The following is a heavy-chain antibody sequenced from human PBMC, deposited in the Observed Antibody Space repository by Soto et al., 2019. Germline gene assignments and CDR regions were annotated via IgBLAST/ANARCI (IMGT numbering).Heavy chain of an antibody. CDR3: ARHSDCSGGSCYSEYFAVGNWFDP. CDR1: GGSISSYY. V-gene: IGHV4-59*08. Sequence: QVQLQESGPGLVKPSETLSLTCTVSGGSISSYYWSWIRQPPGKGLEWIGYIYYSGSTNYNPSLNSRVTLFVDTSKNQFSLRLSSVTAADTAVYYCARHSDCSGGSCYSEYFAVGNWFDPWGQGTLVTVSS. J-gene: IGHJ5*02. D-gene: IGHD2-15*01. CDR2: IYYSGST.